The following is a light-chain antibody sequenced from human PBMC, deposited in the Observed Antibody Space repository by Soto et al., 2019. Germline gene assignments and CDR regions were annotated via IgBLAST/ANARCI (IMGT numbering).Light chain of an antibody. J-gene: IGLJ2*01. CDR2: EVT. CDR3: SSYSSSSTHVL. CDR1: GSDVGTYDY. Sequence: QSVLSQPASVSGSPGQSITISCTGTGSDVGTYDYVSWYQQHPGKAPKLMISEVTNRPSGVSNRFSGSKAGNTASLTISGLQAGDEADYYCSSYSSSSTHVLFRGGTKLTVL. V-gene: IGLV2-14*01.